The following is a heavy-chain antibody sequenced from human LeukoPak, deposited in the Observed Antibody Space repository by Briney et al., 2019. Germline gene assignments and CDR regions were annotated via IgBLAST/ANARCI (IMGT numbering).Heavy chain of an antibody. D-gene: IGHD3-16*01. CDR2: MNPNSGNT. V-gene: IGHV1-8*01. J-gene: IGHJ4*02. Sequence: GASVKVSCKASGYTFTSYDINWLRQATGQGLEGMGWMNPNSGNTGYAQKFQGRVRMTRNTSIRTAYMEVSSLRSGATAVYSCARIGVTSGYWGQRTLVTVSS. CDR3: ARIGVTSGY. CDR1: GYTFTSYD.